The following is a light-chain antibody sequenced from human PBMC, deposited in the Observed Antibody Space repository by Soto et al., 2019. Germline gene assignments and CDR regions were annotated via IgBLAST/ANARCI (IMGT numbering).Light chain of an antibody. CDR1: QSVSSY. J-gene: IGKJ2*01. V-gene: IGKV3-11*01. CDR3: QQRSNWPRT. Sequence: EIVLTQSPATLSLSPGDRATLSCRASQSVSSYLAWYQQKPGQAPRLLIYDASNRATGIPARFSGSGSGTDFTLTISSLEPADFAVYYCQQRSNWPRTFGQWTKLEIK. CDR2: DAS.